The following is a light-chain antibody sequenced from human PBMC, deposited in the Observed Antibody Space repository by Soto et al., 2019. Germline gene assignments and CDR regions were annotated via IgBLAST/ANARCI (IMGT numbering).Light chain of an antibody. CDR3: QQYKNWPPIT. Sequence: EIVMTQSPATLSVSPGERATLSCRASQSVSDSLAWYQQKPGQATRLLIFDISTRATGIPARLSGSGSGTEFTLTISSVQSEDFAVYYCQQYKNWPPITFGQGTRLEIK. CDR1: QSVSDS. CDR2: DIS. V-gene: IGKV3-15*01. J-gene: IGKJ5*01.